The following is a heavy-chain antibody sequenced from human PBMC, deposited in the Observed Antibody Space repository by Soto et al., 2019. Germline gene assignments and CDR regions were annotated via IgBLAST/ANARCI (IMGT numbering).Heavy chain of an antibody. CDR2: ISGSGGST. J-gene: IGHJ3*02. D-gene: IGHD3-3*01. CDR1: GFTFSSYA. Sequence: GGSLRLSCAASGFTFSSYAMSWVRQAPGKGLEWVSAISGSGGSTYYADSVKGRFTISRDNSKNTLYLQMNSLRAEDTAVYYCAILPYDFWSGYPRRAFDIWGQGTMVTVSS. V-gene: IGHV3-23*01. CDR3: AILPYDFWSGYPRRAFDI.